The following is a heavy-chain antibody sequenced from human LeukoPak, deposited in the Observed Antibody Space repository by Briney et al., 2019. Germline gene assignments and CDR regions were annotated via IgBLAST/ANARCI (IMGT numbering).Heavy chain of an antibody. CDR2: INPSGGST. CDR1: GYTFTSYH. CDR3: ASYLSGWPMKY. J-gene: IGHJ4*02. D-gene: IGHD6-19*01. Sequence: ASVKVSCKASGYTFTSYHMHWVRQAPGQGLEWMGIINPSGGSTSYAQKFQGRVTVTRDMSTSTVYMELSSLRSEDTAVYYCASYLSGWPMKYWGQGTLVTVSS. V-gene: IGHV1-46*01.